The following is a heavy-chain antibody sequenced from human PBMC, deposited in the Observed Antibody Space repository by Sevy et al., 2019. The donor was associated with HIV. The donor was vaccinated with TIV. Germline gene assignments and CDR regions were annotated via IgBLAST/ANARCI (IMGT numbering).Heavy chain of an antibody. Sequence: GGSLRLSCVASGFTFSGSAIHWVRQASGKGLEWVGRIRGKPNSYATAYDESVKGRFTISRDDSENTAYLQMSSLKAEDTAVYFCTRLHGDNGGGSSFHGLDVWGQGTTVTVSS. J-gene: IGHJ6*02. V-gene: IGHV3-73*01. D-gene: IGHD4-17*01. CDR2: IRGKPNSYAT. CDR3: TRLHGDNGGGSSFHGLDV. CDR1: GFTFSGSA.